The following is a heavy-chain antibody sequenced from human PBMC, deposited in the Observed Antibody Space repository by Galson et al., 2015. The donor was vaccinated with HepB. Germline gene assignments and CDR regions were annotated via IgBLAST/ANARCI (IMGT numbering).Heavy chain of an antibody. CDR1: GFTLSDYW. CDR2: IEKDGSEK. V-gene: IGHV3-7*01. Sequence: SLRLSCAASGFTLSDYWMSWVRQAPGKGLEWVANIEKDGSEKYYVDSVKGRFTISRHNAKNSLFLYMDSLRPEDTAVYFCARDREAAGGGDWFDTWGQGTLVTVSS. D-gene: IGHD6-13*01. CDR3: ARDREAAGGGDWFDT. J-gene: IGHJ5*02.